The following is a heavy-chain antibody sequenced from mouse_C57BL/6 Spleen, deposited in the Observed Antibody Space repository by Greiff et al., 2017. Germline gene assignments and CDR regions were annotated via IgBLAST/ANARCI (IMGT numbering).Heavy chain of an antibody. J-gene: IGHJ2*01. CDR3: ARVDYGSSYFDY. Sequence: QVQLKESGPELVKPGASVKISCTASGYAFSSSWMNWVKQRPGKGLEWIGRIYPGDGDTNYNGKFKGKATLTSDKSSSTAYMQLSSLTSEDSAVYFCARVDYGSSYFDYWGQGTTLTVSS. CDR1: GYAFSSSW. CDR2: IYPGDGDT. D-gene: IGHD1-1*01. V-gene: IGHV1-82*01.